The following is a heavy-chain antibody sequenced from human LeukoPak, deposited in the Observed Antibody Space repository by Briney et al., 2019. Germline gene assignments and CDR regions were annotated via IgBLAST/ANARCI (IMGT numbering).Heavy chain of an antibody. V-gene: IGHV4-39*07. CDR3: ARALGAEENWFDP. D-gene: IGHD7-27*01. J-gene: IGHJ5*02. CDR2: IYYSGST. Sequence: PSETLSLTCTVSGGSISSSSYYWGWIRQPPGKGLEWIGSIYYSGSTYYNPSLKRRVTISLDTSKNQFSLKPSSVTAADTAVYYCARALGAEENWFDPWGQGTLVTVSS. CDR1: GGSISSSSYY.